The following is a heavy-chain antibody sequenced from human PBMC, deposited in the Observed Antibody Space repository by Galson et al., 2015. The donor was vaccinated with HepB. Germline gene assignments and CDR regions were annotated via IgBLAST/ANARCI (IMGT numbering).Heavy chain of an antibody. CDR2: IKGDGTFT. CDR3: TRAPDCGGGSCDSFHYYGMHV. J-gene: IGHJ6*02. D-gene: IGHD2-15*01. V-gene: IGHV3-74*01. Sequence: SLRLSCAASGFTLSSSWIHWVRRAPGMGLVWISRIKGDGTFTTYADSVKGRFTISTDNARNTVYLQMNSLRAEDTAVYYCTRAPDCGGGSCDSFHYYGMHVWGQGTTVAVSS. CDR1: GFTLSSSW.